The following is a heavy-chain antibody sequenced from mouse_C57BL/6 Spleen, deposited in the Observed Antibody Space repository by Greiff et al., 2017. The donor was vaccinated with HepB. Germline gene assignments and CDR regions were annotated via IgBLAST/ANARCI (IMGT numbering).Heavy chain of an antibody. D-gene: IGHD2-4*01. CDR1: GYTFTSYW. V-gene: IGHV1-55*01. J-gene: IGHJ4*01. CDR3: ARDDSGAMDY. Sequence: VKLVESGAELVKPGASVKMSCKASGYTFTSYWITWVKQRPGQGLEWIGDIYPGSGSTNYNEKFKSKATLTVDTSSSTAYMQLSSLTSEDSAVYYCARDDSGAMDYWGQGTSVTVSS. CDR2: IYPGSGST.